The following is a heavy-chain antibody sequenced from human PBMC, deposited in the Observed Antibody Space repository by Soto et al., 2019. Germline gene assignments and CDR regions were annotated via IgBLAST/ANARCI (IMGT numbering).Heavy chain of an antibody. CDR1: GFTFSSYS. CDR2: ISSSSSYI. D-gene: IGHD4-17*01. Sequence: EVQLVESGGGLVKPGGSLRLSCAASGFTFSSYSMNWVRQAPGKGLEWVSSISSSSSYIYYADSVKGRFTISRDNAKNSLYLQMNSLRAEDTAVYYCATGTDYGYQLFDYWGQGTLVTVSS. CDR3: ATGTDYGYQLFDY. V-gene: IGHV3-21*01. J-gene: IGHJ4*02.